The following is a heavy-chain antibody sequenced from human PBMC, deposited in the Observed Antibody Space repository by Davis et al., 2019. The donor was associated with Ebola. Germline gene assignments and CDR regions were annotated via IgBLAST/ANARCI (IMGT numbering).Heavy chain of an antibody. J-gene: IGHJ4*02. CDR2: IKEDGSVK. CDR1: GFTFSSYS. CDR3: ARDPAFSSFDY. V-gene: IGHV3-7*03. D-gene: IGHD6-6*01. Sequence: PGGSLRLSCAASGFTFSSYSMNWVRQAPGKGLEFVANIKEDGSVKNYVDSVKGRFTISRDNAKNSLFLQMNSLRAEDTAVYYCARDPAFSSFDYWGQGALVTVSS.